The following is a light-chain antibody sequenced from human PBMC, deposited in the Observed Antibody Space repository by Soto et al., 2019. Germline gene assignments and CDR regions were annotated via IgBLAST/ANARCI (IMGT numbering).Light chain of an antibody. CDR1: QSISSY. V-gene: IGKV1-39*01. Sequence: DIQMTQSPSSLSASVGDRVTITCRASQSISSYLNWYQQKPGKAPKLLIYAASTLQSGVPSRFSGSGSETDFTLTISSLQPEDFATYYCQQSYSTPTTFGQGNKLEIK. CDR3: QQSYSTPTT. CDR2: AAS. J-gene: IGKJ2*01.